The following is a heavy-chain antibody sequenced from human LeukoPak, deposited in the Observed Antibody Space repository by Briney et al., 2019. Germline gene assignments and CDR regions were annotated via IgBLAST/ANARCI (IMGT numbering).Heavy chain of an antibody. J-gene: IGHJ4*02. CDR3: ARDRSLGCDH. CDR1: GFTFTSYW. CDR2: INHDGSDK. D-gene: IGHD1-26*01. V-gene: IGHV3-7*03. Sequence: GGSLRLSCAASGFTFTSYWMTWVRQAPGKGLEWVANINHDGSDKYYVDSVKGRFTISRDNAKNSLYLQMNSLRVEDTAVYYCARDRSLGCDHWGQGTLVTVSS.